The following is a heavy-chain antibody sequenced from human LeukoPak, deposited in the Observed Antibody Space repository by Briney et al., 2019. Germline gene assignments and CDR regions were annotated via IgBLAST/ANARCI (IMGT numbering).Heavy chain of an antibody. CDR3: ARESLEYCSCQFEQ. CDR2: ISAYNGNT. CDR1: GYTFTSYG. Sequence: GASVKVSCKASGYTFTSYGISWVRQAPGQGLEWMGWISAYNGNTNYAQKLQGRVTMTTDTSTSTAYMELRSLRSDDTAVYYCARESLEYCSCQFEQWGQGTLVTVSS. J-gene: IGHJ4*02. V-gene: IGHV1-18*01. D-gene: IGHD6-6*01.